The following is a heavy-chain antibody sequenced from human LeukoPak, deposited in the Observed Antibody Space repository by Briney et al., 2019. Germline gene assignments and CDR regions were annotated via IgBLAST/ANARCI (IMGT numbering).Heavy chain of an antibody. Sequence: SETLSLTCTVSGGSISSHYWSWIRQPPGKGLEWIGYIYYSGSTNYNPSLKSRITISVDTSKNQFSLKLSSVTAADTAVYYCAREGEPGNWFDPWGQGTLVTVSS. V-gene: IGHV4-59*11. D-gene: IGHD1-14*01. CDR2: IYYSGST. J-gene: IGHJ5*02. CDR1: GGSISSHY. CDR3: AREGEPGNWFDP.